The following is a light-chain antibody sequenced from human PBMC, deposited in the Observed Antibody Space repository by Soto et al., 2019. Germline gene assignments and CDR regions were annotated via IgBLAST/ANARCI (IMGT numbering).Light chain of an antibody. V-gene: IGKV3-20*01. CDR2: GAS. J-gene: IGKJ5*01. CDR3: QQYGSSIT. Sequence: EIVLTQYQGTLSLSPGERATLSCRASQSVSSSYLAWYQQKPGQAPRLLSYGASSRATGIPDRFSGSGSGTDFTLTINRLEPEDFAVYYCQQYGSSITFGQGTRLEIK. CDR1: QSVSSSY.